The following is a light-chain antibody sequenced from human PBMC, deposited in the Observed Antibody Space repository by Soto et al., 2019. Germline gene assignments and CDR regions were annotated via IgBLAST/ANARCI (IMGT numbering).Light chain of an antibody. Sequence: DIQMTQSPSTLSASAGDRVTITCRASQSINSRLAWYQQKPGKAPKLLIYDVSNLESGVPSRFSGSGSGTEFTLIISSLQPEDFATYYCQQLNSYPLTFGGGTKVEIK. CDR3: QQLNSYPLT. J-gene: IGKJ4*01. CDR1: QSINSR. CDR2: DVS. V-gene: IGKV1-5*01.